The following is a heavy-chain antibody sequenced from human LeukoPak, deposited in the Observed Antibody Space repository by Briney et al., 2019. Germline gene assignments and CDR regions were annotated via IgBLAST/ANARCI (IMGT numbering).Heavy chain of an antibody. D-gene: IGHD1-7*01. CDR2: IYYSGST. Sequence: SETLSLTCTVSGGSISSSSYYWGWIRQPPGKGLEWIGSIYYSGSTYYNPSLKSRVTISVDTSKNQFSLKLSSVTAADTTVYYCAGRRGNYQGFDYWGQGTLVTVSS. V-gene: IGHV4-39*01. CDR1: GGSISSSSYY. J-gene: IGHJ4*02. CDR3: AGRRGNYQGFDY.